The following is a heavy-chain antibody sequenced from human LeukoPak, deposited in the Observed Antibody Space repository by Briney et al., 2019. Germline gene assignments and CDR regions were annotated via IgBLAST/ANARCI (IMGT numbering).Heavy chain of an antibody. J-gene: IGHJ4*02. D-gene: IGHD5-24*01. V-gene: IGHV3-33*01. CDR3: ASSMAYNCLDY. CDR1: GFIFSSYG. CDR2: IWYNGRNE. Sequence: GGSLRLSCVASGFIFSSYGMHWVRQAPGKGLEWVAVIWYNGRNEYYADSVKGRFTISRDNAKNTLYLQMNSLRPEDTAVYYCASSMAYNCLDYWGQGILVTVSS.